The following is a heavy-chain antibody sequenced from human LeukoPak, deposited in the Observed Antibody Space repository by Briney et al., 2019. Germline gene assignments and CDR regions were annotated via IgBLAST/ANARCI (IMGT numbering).Heavy chain of an antibody. Sequence: GGSLRLSCAASGFTFSSYEMNWVRQAPGKGLEWVSSISSSSSYTYYADSVRGRFTISRDNAKNSLYLQMNSLRVEDTAVYYCARGTTGGYSPSHWGQGTLVTVSS. CDR1: GFTFSSYE. D-gene: IGHD5-12*01. CDR2: ISSSSSYT. CDR3: ARGTTGGYSPSH. J-gene: IGHJ4*02. V-gene: IGHV3-21*01.